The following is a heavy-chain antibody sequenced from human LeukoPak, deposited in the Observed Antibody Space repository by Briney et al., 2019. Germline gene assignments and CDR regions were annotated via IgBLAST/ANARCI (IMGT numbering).Heavy chain of an antibody. Sequence: GESLKISRKCSGYSFTSYWIGWVRQMPGKGLEWMWIIYPGYSDTRYSPSFQGQVTISADKSISTAYLQWSSLKASDTAMYYCARRMGYNWNDVGNWFDPWGQGTLVTVSS. V-gene: IGHV5-51*01. CDR2: IYPGYSDT. D-gene: IGHD1-20*01. CDR3: ARRMGYNWNDVGNWFDP. J-gene: IGHJ5*02. CDR1: GYSFTSYW.